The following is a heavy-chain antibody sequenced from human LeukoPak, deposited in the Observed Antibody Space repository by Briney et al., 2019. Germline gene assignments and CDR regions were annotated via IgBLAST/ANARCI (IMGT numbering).Heavy chain of an antibody. CDR1: GGSIGASINSPNW. Sequence: PSENLSLTCAVSGGSIGASINSPNWWSWVRQPPGKGLEWIGEIYHSGSTNYNPSLKSRVIISVDKSKNQFSLKLSSVTAADTAVYYCARDRITMVRGVSEDAFDIWGQGTMVTVSS. CDR2: IYHSGST. J-gene: IGHJ3*02. V-gene: IGHV4-4*02. CDR3: ARDRITMVRGVSEDAFDI. D-gene: IGHD3-10*01.